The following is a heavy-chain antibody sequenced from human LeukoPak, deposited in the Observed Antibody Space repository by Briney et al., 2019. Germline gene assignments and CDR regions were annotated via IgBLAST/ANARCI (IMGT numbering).Heavy chain of an antibody. CDR1: GFTVSSNY. CDR2: ISSSGTTI. J-gene: IGHJ4*02. V-gene: IGHV3-11*01. Sequence: GGSLRLSCAASGFTVSSNYMSWVRQAPGKGLEWVSYISSSGTTIYYADSVKGRFTISRDNAKNSLYLQMNSLRAEDTAVYYCARRRDSGSLQHFDYWGQGTLVTVSS. D-gene: IGHD1-26*01. CDR3: ARRRDSGSLQHFDY.